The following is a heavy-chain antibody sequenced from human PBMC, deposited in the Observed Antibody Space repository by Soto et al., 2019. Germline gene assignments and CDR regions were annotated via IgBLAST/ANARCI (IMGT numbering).Heavy chain of an antibody. D-gene: IGHD1-26*01. CDR2: IGRSSSPI. CDR1: GFIFSDYY. J-gene: IGHJ4*02. Sequence: QVQLVESGGDSVKPGGSLRLSCAASGFIFSDYYMSWIRQAPGKGLEWVSYIGRSSSPIYYADSVKGRFTVSRDDAKNSLFLQMNSLRAEDTAVYYCARATRVVGATSDYWGQGTLVTVSS. V-gene: IGHV3-11*01. CDR3: ARATRVVGATSDY.